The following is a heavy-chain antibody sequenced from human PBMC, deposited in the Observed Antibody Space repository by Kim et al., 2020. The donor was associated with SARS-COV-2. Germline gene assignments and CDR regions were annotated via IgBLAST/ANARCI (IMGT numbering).Heavy chain of an antibody. V-gene: IGHV4-34*01. Sequence: STHYNPTLQSRVTISVDTSKNPFSLKLSSVTGADTAVYYCARWAAGWFDPWGQGTLVTVSS. J-gene: IGHJ5*02. CDR3: ARWAAGWFDP. D-gene: IGHD2-15*01. CDR2: ST.